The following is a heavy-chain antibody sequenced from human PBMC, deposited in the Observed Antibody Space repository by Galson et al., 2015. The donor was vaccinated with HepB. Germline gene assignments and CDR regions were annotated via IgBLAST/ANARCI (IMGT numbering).Heavy chain of an antibody. J-gene: IGHJ4*02. Sequence: ETLSLTCAVSGYSISSGYYWGWIRQPPGKGLEWIGSIYHSGSTYYNPSLKSRVTISVDTSKNQFSLRLSSVTAADTAVYYCARSGYYSFDYWGQGTLVTVSS. CDR2: IYHSGST. CDR1: GYSISSGYY. D-gene: IGHD3-22*01. CDR3: ARSGYYSFDY. V-gene: IGHV4-38-2*01.